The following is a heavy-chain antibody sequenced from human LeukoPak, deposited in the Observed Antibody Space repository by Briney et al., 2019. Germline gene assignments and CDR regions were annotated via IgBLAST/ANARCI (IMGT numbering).Heavy chain of an antibody. CDR1: GGTFSSYA. D-gene: IGHD6-13*01. CDR3: AREADDGSSPLDY. J-gene: IGHJ4*02. V-gene: IGHV1-69*13. Sequence: ASVKVSCKASGGTFSSYAISWVRQAPGQGLEWMGGIIPIFGTANYAQKFQGRVTITADESTSTAYMELSSLRSEDTAVYYCAREADDGSSPLDYWGQGTLVTVSS. CDR2: IIPIFGTA.